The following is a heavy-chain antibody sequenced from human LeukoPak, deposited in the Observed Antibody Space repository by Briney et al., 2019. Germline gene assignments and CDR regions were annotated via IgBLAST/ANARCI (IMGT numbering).Heavy chain of an antibody. D-gene: IGHD5-18*01. Sequence: SETLSLXCTVSGGSISSSSYYWGCIRQPPGKGLEWIGSIYYSGSTYYNPSLKSRVTISVDTSKNQFSLKLSSVTAADTAVYYCASSVDTAMVWGQGTLVTVSS. CDR2: IYYSGST. V-gene: IGHV4-39*01. CDR1: GGSISSSSYY. CDR3: ASSVDTAMV. J-gene: IGHJ4*02.